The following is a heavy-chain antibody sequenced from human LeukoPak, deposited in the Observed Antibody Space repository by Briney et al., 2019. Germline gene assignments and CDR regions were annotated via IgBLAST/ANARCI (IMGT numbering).Heavy chain of an antibody. Sequence: ASVNVSCKASGYTFTGYYMHWVRQAPGQGLEWMGRINPNSGGTNYAQKFQGRVTMTRDTSISTAYMELSRLRSDDTAVYYCARGHTSGYGYFDYWGQGTLVTVSS. CDR2: INPNSGGT. CDR1: GYTFTGYY. D-gene: IGHD6-25*01. V-gene: IGHV1-2*06. J-gene: IGHJ4*02. CDR3: ARGHTSGYGYFDY.